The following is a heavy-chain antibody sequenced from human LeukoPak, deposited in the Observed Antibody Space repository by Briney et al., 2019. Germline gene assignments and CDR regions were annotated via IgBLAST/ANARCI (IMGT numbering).Heavy chain of an antibody. CDR2: VYTSGDT. Sequence: SQTLSLTCTVSGGSISSGSYYWSWIRQSAGKGLEWIGRVYTSGDTNYNPSLRSRVTISIDTSKNQFSLKLTSVTAADTAVYYCARDSCSSNSCSFDFWGQGTLVTVSS. D-gene: IGHD2-2*01. CDR3: ARDSCSSNSCSFDF. J-gene: IGHJ4*02. V-gene: IGHV4-61*02. CDR1: GGSISSGSYY.